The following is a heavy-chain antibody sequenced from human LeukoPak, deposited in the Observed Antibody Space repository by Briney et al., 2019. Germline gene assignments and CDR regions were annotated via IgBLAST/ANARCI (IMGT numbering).Heavy chain of an antibody. Sequence: GGSLRLSCAASGFTFSGSAMHWVRQASGKGLEWVGRIRSKANSYATAYAASVKGRFTISRDDSKNTAYLQMNSLKTEDTAVYYCTRRGYCTNGVCRDLMIDYWGQGTLVTVSS. D-gene: IGHD2-8*01. CDR1: GFTFSGSA. V-gene: IGHV3-73*01. J-gene: IGHJ4*02. CDR3: TRRGYCTNGVCRDLMIDY. CDR2: IRSKANSYAT.